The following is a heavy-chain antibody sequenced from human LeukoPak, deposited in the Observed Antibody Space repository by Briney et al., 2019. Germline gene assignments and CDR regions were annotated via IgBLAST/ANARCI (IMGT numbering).Heavy chain of an antibody. V-gene: IGHV4-34*01. Sequence: SETLSLTCAVYGGSFSGYYWSWIRQPPGKGLEWIGEINHSGNTNYNPSLKSRVTISVDTSKNQFSLKLSSVTAADTAVYYCARGSVRVVRGVTDNWGQGTLVTVSS. CDR1: GGSFSGYY. D-gene: IGHD3-10*01. J-gene: IGHJ4*02. CDR2: INHSGNT. CDR3: ARGSVRVVRGVTDN.